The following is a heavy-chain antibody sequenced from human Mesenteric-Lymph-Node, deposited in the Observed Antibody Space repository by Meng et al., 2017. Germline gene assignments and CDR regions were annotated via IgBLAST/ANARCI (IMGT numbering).Heavy chain of an antibody. CDR3: ARESYTTYFDF. V-gene: IGHV4-61*01. Sequence: SETLSLTCTVSGASVTSDNSYWSWIRQPPGKGLEWIEYIYTIGSTKYNPSLKSRVTISVDTSKNQFSLKLSSVTAADTAVYYCARESYTTYFDFWGQGTLVTVSS. CDR2: IYTIGST. CDR1: GASVTSDNSY. D-gene: IGHD1-26*01. J-gene: IGHJ4*02.